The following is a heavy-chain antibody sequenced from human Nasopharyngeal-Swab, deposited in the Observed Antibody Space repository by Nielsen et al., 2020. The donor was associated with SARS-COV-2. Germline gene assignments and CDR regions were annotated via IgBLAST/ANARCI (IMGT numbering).Heavy chain of an antibody. J-gene: IGHJ6*03. CDR1: GFSFDDYT. CDR2: ISWKSGNM. V-gene: IGHV3-9*01. D-gene: IGHD3-10*01. CDR3: AKTMVRGDFYYFLDV. Sequence: GGSLRLSCVASGFSFDDYTMHWVRQAPGKGLEWVSGISWKSGNMGYADSAKGRFTISRDNAKNSVYLQMNSLRPEDTALYYCAKTMVRGDFYYFLDVWGKGTTVTVSS.